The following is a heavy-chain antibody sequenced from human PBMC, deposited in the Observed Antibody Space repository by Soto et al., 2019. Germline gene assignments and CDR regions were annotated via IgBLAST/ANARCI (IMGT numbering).Heavy chain of an antibody. V-gene: IGHV1-69*13. CDR3: ARDSHTYYYDSSGYQFDY. D-gene: IGHD3-22*01. J-gene: IGHJ4*02. CDR2: IIPIFGTA. Sequence: SVKVSCKASGGTFSSYAISWVRQAPGQGLEWMGGIIPIFGTASYAQKFQGRVTITADESTSTAYMELSSLRSEDTAVYYCARDSHTYYYDSSGYQFDYWGQGTLVTVS. CDR1: GGTFSSYA.